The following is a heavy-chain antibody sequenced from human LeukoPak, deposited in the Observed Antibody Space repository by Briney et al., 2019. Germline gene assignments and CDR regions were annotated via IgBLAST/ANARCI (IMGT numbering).Heavy chain of an antibody. V-gene: IGHV4-34*01. D-gene: IGHD3-3*01. CDR3: AVGYYDFWGSYYTGERDY. CDR2: INRSGST. CDR1: GGSCSGYY. Sequence: SETLSLTCAVYGGSCSGYYWSWIRQPPGKGLEWSGEINRSGSTNDNTSLKGRVSISADTSNDQFSLKLSSVTAANTDVYYCAVGYYDFWGSYYTGERDYWGQGTLVTVSS. J-gene: IGHJ4*02.